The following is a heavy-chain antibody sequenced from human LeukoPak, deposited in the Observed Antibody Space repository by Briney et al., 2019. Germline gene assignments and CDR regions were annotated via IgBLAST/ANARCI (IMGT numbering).Heavy chain of an antibody. CDR1: GFTFSSYA. D-gene: IGHD2-21*01. V-gene: IGHV3-23*01. Sequence: HPGGSLRFSCAASGFTFSSYAMSWVRQAPGKGLEWVSAISGSGGSTYYADSVKGRFTISRDISKNTLYLQMNSLRAEDTAVYYCARAGSGRSSDYYFDYWGQGTLVTVSS. CDR3: ARAGSGRSSDYYFDY. CDR2: ISGSGGST. J-gene: IGHJ4*02.